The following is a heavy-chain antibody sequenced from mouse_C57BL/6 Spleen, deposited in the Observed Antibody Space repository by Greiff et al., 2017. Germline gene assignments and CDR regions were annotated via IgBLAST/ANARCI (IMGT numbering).Heavy chain of an antibody. CDR3: ASRGHYDYDSAWFAY. J-gene: IGHJ3*01. CDR1: GYTSTSYW. V-gene: IGHV1-53*01. D-gene: IGHD2-4*01. Sequence: QVQLQQPGTELVKPGASVKLSCKASGYTSTSYWMHWVKQRPGQGLEWIGNINPSNGGTNYNEKFKSKATLTVDKSSSTAYMQLSSLTSEESAVYYCASRGHYDYDSAWFAYWGQGTLVTVSA. CDR2: INPSNGGT.